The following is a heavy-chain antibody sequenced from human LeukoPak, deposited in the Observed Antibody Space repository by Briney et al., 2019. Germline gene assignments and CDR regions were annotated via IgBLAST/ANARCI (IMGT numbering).Heavy chain of an antibody. Sequence: GGSLRLSCTASGFTFSSYAMSWVRQAPGKGLEWVSSISGSGGSTYYADSVKGRFTITRDNSKNTLYLQMNSLIAEDTAVYYCAKDLNWGGRWGQGTLVTVSS. V-gene: IGHV3-23*01. J-gene: IGHJ4*02. CDR2: ISGSGGST. D-gene: IGHD7-27*01. CDR3: AKDLNWGGR. CDR1: GFTFSSYA.